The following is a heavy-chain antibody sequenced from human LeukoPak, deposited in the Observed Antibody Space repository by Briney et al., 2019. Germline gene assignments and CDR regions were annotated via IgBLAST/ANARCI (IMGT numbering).Heavy chain of an antibody. J-gene: IGHJ5*02. CDR2: ISVSGGST. Sequence: GGSLRLSCAASGFTVSSYAMSWVRQAPGKGLEWVSAISVSGGSTYYADSVKGRFTISRDNSKHTLYLQINSTRAEDTAVYYCAKRRVAGSLDPWGQGTLVTVSS. CDR1: GFTVSSYA. V-gene: IGHV3-23*01. CDR3: AKRRVAGSLDP. D-gene: IGHD2-15*01.